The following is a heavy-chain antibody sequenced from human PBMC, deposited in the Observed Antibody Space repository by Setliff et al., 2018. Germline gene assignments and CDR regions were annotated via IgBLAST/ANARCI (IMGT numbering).Heavy chain of an antibody. CDR3: ARGPPEFVVAPAEGKFDY. Sequence: GASVKVSCKASGYIFSSYGISWVRQAPGQGLEWMGWISAYARKFQGRVIMTTDTSTNTAYMELRSLRSDDTAIYYCARGPPEFVVAPAEGKFDYWGQGTLVTVSS. D-gene: IGHD2-15*01. CDR2: ISA. CDR1: GYIFSSYG. J-gene: IGHJ4*02. V-gene: IGHV1-18*01.